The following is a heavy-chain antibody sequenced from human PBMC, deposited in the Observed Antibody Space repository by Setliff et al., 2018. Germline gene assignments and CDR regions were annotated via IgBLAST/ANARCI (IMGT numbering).Heavy chain of an antibody. D-gene: IGHD3-22*01. CDR2: IKEDGSEK. CDR1: GFTFSGYW. Sequence: PGGSLRLSCVASGFTFSGYWMSWVRQAPGKGLEWVANIKEDGSEKYYVDSVKGRFTMSRDNAKNSLYLQMNSLRAEDTAVYYCAKASDSSGYYGFDIRGQGTMVTVSS. V-gene: IGHV3-7*01. CDR3: AKASDSSGYYGFDI. J-gene: IGHJ3*02.